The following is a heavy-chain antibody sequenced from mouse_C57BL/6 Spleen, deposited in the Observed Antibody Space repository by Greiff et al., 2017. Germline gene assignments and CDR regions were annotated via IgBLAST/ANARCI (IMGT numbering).Heavy chain of an antibody. J-gene: IGHJ2*01. V-gene: IGHV1-18*01. CDR1: GYTFTDYN. D-gene: IGHD4-1*01. CDR2: INPNNGGT. CDR3: ERRAKTSFNWDRGYYMDY. Sequence: VQLQQSGPELVKPGASVKIPCKASGYTFTDYNMDWVKQSHGKSLEWIGDINPNNGGTIYTQKFKGKATLTVDTSSNTAYMGLRSLTSEATAVYYCERRAKTSFNWDRGYYMDYWGQGTTLTVSS.